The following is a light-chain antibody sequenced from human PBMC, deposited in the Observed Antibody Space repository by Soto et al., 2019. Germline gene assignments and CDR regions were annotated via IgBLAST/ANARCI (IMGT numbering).Light chain of an antibody. J-gene: IGKJ4*01. V-gene: IGKV3-20*01. CDR3: QQYGDSSRLT. CDR1: QSVISNY. Sequence: EMVLSQSPGTLSLSPGERATLSCRASQSVISNYLAWYQHKPGQAPTLVIYGVSTRATGIPERFSGSGSGTDFTLTISRLEPEDFAVYYCQQYGDSSRLTFGGGTKVEI. CDR2: GVS.